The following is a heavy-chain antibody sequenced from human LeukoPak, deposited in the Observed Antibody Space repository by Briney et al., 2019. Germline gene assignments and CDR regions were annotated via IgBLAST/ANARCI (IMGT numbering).Heavy chain of an antibody. CDR1: GFTFRSYS. CDR2: VDGSGSTE. Sequence: GGSLRLSCAASGFTFRSYSMNWVRQAPGKGLEWISYVDGSGSTEYYADSVKGRFTISRDNAKNSVSLQMNSLRAEDTAVYYCARLGMATHAQLFDQWGQGTLVIVSS. J-gene: IGHJ4*02. V-gene: IGHV3-48*04. CDR3: ARLGMATHAQLFDQ. D-gene: IGHD5-24*01.